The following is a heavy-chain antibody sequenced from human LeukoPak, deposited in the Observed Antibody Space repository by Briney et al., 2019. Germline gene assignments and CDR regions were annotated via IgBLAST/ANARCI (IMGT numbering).Heavy chain of an antibody. CDR1: GFTFNTYT. CDR3: AREFGYCSGGSCYSWHYFDS. J-gene: IGHJ4*02. D-gene: IGHD2-15*01. V-gene: IGHV3-48*02. CDR2: ISASNII. Sequence: PGGSLRLSCAASGFTFNTYTMNWVRQAPGKGLEWVSYISASNIIFYADSVKGRFTISRDNARNSLYLQMNSLRDEGTAVYYCAREFGYCSGGSCYSWHYFDSWGQGTLVTVSS.